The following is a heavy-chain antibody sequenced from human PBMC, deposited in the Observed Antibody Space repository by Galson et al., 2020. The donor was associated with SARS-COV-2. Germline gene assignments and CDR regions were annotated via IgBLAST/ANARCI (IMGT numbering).Heavy chain of an antibody. CDR3: ARDLRFDYDILTGYP. V-gene: IGHV3-33*01. D-gene: IGHD3-9*01. J-gene: IGHJ4*02. CDR1: GFTFSSYG. Sequence: GGSLRLSCAASGFTFSSYGMHWVRQAPGKGLEWVAVIWYDGSNKYYADSVKVRFTISRDNSKNTLYLQMNSLRAEDTAVYYCARDLRFDYDILTGYPWGQGTLVTVSS. CDR2: IWYDGSNK.